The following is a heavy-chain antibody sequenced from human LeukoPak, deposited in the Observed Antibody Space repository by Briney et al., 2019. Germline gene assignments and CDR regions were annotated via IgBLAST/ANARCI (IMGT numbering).Heavy chain of an antibody. CDR1: GFTFDDYA. J-gene: IGHJ4*02. V-gene: IGHV3-23*01. CDR2: ISGSGDST. Sequence: PGRSLRLSCAASGFTFDDYAMHWVRQAPGKGLQWVSAISGSGDSTHYADSVKGRFTISRDNSNNTLYLQMNSLSAEDTAVYYCAKESGHWGYCDDFWGQGTLVTVSS. D-gene: IGHD7-27*01. CDR3: AKESGHWGYCDDF.